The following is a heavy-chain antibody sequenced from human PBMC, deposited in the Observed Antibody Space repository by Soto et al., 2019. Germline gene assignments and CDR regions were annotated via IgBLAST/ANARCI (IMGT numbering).Heavy chain of an antibody. J-gene: IGHJ6*03. CDR1: GFTFSNDA. V-gene: IGHV3-23*01. D-gene: IGHD1-1*01. Sequence: GGSLRLSCAASGFTFSNDAMSWVRQAPGKGLEWVSVISGSGGGTYYADSVKGRFTISRDNSKNTLYLQMNSLRAEDTAVYYCATANWNHGGRYYYYMDVWGKGTTVTVSS. CDR2: ISGSGGGT. CDR3: ATANWNHGGRYYYYMDV.